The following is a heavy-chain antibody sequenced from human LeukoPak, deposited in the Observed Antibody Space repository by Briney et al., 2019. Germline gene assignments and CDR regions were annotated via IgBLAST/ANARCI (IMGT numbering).Heavy chain of an antibody. V-gene: IGHV1-69*13. CDR1: GGTFISYA. J-gene: IGHJ3*02. CDR2: IIPIFGTA. Sequence: SVKVSCKASGGTFISYAISWVRQAPGQGLEWMGGIIPIFGTANYAQKFQGRVTITADESTSTAYMELSSLRSEDTAVYYCARGLRATPDAFDIWGQGTMVTVSS. CDR3: ARGLRATPDAFDI.